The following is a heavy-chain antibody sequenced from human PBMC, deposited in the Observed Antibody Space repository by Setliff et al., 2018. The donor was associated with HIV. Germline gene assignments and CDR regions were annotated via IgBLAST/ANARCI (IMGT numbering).Heavy chain of an antibody. D-gene: IGHD3-10*01. J-gene: IGHJ4*02. CDR1: GGSFNDYY. CDR2: IDHSGNI. V-gene: IGHV4-34*01. Sequence: PSETLSLTCAVYGGSFNDYYWTWIRQPPGKGLEWIGEIDHSGNIKYHASLKSRVTISKDTSKNQISLKQRSVTAADTAVYYCARGLNYYGSGSYLPLGYWGQGTLVTVSS. CDR3: ARGLNYYGSGSYLPLGY.